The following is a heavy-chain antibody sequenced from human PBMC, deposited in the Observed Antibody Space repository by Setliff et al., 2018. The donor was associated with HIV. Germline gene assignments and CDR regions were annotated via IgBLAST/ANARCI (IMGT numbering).Heavy chain of an antibody. CDR3: AKDIGSSGYYNGFDY. V-gene: IGHV3-74*01. CDR1: GFSFSGYW. CDR2: INSDGRAM. Sequence: GGSLRLSCAASGFSFSGYWMHWVRQAPGKGPVWVSQINSDGRAMTYADSVKGRFTMSRDNAKKSLYLQMNSLITEDMALYYCAKDIGSSGYYNGFDYWGQGTLVTVSS. D-gene: IGHD3-22*01. J-gene: IGHJ4*02.